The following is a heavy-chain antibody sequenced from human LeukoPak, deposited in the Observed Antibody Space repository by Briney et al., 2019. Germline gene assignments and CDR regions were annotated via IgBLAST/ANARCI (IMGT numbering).Heavy chain of an antibody. CDR1: GFTFSSYG. CDR2: IWYDGSNK. CDR3: EKDVTRSAAPSAP. Sequence: GGSLRLSCAASGFTFSSYGMHWVRQAPGKGLEWVAFIWYDGSNKYYADSVKGRFTISRDNSKNTLYLQMNSLRAEDTAVYYCEKDVTRSAAPSAPGGEEPLVTVSS. J-gene: IGHJ5*02. V-gene: IGHV3-30*02. D-gene: IGHD4-11*01.